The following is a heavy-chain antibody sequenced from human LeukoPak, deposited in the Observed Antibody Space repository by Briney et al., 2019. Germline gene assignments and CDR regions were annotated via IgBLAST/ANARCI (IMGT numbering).Heavy chain of an antibody. J-gene: IGHJ6*03. Sequence: LSLTCTVSGGSISSYYMSWIRQAPGKGLEWVSYISSSGSTIYYADSVKGRFTISRDNAKNSLYLQMNSLRAEDTAVYYCARSRVTRGYHMDVWGKGTTVTVSS. D-gene: IGHD4-23*01. CDR2: ISSSGSTI. CDR3: ARSRVTRGYHMDV. CDR1: GGSISSYY. V-gene: IGHV3-11*04.